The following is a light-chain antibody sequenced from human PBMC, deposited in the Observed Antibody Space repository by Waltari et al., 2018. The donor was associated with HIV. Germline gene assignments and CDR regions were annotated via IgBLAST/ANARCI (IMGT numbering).Light chain of an antibody. J-gene: IGLJ1*01. Sequence: SYDLTQPPSVSVSPGQTARITCSGDALSKRYVYWYQQKPGQAPEMVIYRDNERPSGIPGRFSGSRSETTVTLSISGIQAEDEADYYCQVADSSGTYVFGTGTKVTVL. CDR1: ALSKRY. CDR3: QVADSSGTYV. CDR2: RDN. V-gene: IGLV3-25*03.